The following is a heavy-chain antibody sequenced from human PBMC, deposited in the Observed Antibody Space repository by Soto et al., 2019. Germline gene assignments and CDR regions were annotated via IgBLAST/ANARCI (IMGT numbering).Heavy chain of an antibody. CDR3: ARGGPVVVVTAALDY. J-gene: IGHJ4*02. D-gene: IGHD2-21*02. CDR2: VNPSGGHT. CDR1: GDTFTDYY. V-gene: IGHV1-46*01. Sequence: QVQLVQSGAEVKKPGASVKVSCKASGDTFTDYYIHWVRQAPGQGLEWMGTVNPSGGHTTYAQHFLGRITMTRDTSTSTLYVELTSLTSEDTAVYYCARGGPVVVVTAALDYWGQGTLVTVSS.